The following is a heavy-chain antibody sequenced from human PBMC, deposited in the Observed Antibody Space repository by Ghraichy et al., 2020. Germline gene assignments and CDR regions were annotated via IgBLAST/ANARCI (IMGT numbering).Heavy chain of an antibody. Sequence: SQTLSLTCTVSGGSITSGYSYWNWIRQPPGKGLEWIGYIYHSGNTYYNPSLKNRVTISVDTSKNHFSLNLNSVTAADTAVYYCARDGGYGDSDYWGQGTLVTVSS. V-gene: IGHV4-30-4*01. CDR1: GGSITSGYSY. D-gene: IGHD4-17*01. J-gene: IGHJ4*02. CDR2: IYHSGNT. CDR3: ARDGGYGDSDY.